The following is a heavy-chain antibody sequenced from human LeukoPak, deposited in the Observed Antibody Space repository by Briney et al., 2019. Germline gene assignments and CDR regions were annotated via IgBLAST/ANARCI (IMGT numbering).Heavy chain of an antibody. D-gene: IGHD6-6*01. CDR3: ARIGYSSSSLDY. CDR2: IKPDGSEK. CDR1: GFPFSHYW. J-gene: IGHJ4*02. V-gene: IGHV3-7*03. Sequence: GGSLRLSCAASGFPFSHYWMTWVRQAPGKGLEWVANIKPDGSEKYFVDSVKGRFTMSRDNAKNSVSLQMDSLRVEDTAVYYCARIGYSSSSLDYWGQGTLVTVSS.